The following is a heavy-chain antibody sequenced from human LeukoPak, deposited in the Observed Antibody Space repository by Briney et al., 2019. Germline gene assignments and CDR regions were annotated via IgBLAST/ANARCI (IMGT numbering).Heavy chain of an antibody. D-gene: IGHD3-9*01. CDR3: ARDRLGYDILTGYTDYYAMDV. CDR1: GFSFRSYG. J-gene: IGHJ6*02. Sequence: GGSLRLSCAASGFSFRSYGMHWVRQAPGKGLEWVAAIWYEGSNKYYADSVKGRFTISRDSSKNTMYLQMNSLRAEDTAVYYCARDRLGYDILTGYTDYYAMDVWGQGTTVTVSS. CDR2: IWYEGSNK. V-gene: IGHV3-33*04.